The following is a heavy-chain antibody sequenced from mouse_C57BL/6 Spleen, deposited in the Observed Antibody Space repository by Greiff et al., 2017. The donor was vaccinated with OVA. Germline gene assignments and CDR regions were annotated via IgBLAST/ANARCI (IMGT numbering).Heavy chain of an antibody. V-gene: IGHV1-69*01. CDR1: GYTFTSYW. CDR3: ARRGEDYDGGDLDD. J-gene: IGHJ2*01. Sequence: QVQLQQPGAELVMPGASVKLSCKASGYTFTSYWMHWVKQRPGQGLEWIGEIDPSDSYTNYNQKFKGKSTLTVDKSSSTAYMQLSSLTSEDSAVYYCARRGEDYDGGDLDDWGQGTTLTVSS. CDR2: IDPSDSYT. D-gene: IGHD2-4*01.